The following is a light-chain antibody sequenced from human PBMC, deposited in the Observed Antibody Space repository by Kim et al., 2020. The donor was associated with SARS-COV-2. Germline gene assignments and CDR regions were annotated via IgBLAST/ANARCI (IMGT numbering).Light chain of an antibody. V-gene: IGKV1-39*01. Sequence: ASVGDRVTLTCRASQSITRSLNWYQQKPGKVPQLLIYGASGLQSGVPSRFSATGSGTDFTLTITSLQPEDFATYYCQQSYITPLTFGPGTKVDIK. CDR3: QQSYITPLT. CDR2: GAS. J-gene: IGKJ3*01. CDR1: QSITRS.